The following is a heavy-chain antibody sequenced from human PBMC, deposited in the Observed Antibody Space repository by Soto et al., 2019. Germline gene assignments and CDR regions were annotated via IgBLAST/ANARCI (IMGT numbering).Heavy chain of an antibody. D-gene: IGHD6-13*01. CDR1: GFTFSRYS. CDR3: ARDNGRAGSFDP. Sequence: PGGSLRLSCAASGFTFSRYSMNWARQAPGKGLEWISYITGDSTTIYYADSMKGRFTISRDNAKNSLFLQMNSLRDEDTAMYYCARDNGRAGSFDPWGQGTLVTVSS. J-gene: IGHJ5*02. CDR2: ITGDSTTI. V-gene: IGHV3-48*02.